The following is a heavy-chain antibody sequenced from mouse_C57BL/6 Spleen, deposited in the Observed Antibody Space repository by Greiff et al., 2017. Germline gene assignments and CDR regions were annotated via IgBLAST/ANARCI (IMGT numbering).Heavy chain of an antibody. CDR1: EYEFPSHD. CDR3: ARQGDEAWFAV. V-gene: IGHV5-2*01. CDR2: INSDGGST. J-gene: IGHJ3*01. Sequence: DVKLVESGGGLVQPGESLKLSCESNEYEFPSHDMSWVRKTPEKRLELVAAINSDGGSTYYPDTMERRFIISRDNTKKTLYLQRSSLRADATALYDCARQGDEAWFAVWGQGTLVTVSA. D-gene: IGHD3-3*01.